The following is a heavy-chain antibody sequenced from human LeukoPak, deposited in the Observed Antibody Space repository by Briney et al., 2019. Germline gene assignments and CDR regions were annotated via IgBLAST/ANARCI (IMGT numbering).Heavy chain of an antibody. D-gene: IGHD5-12*01. V-gene: IGHV3-33*01. J-gene: IGHJ4*02. CDR1: GFTFSNYG. Sequence: GGSLRLSCAASGFTFSNYGMHWVRQAPGKGLEWVAVIWYDGSNKYYGDSVKGRFTISRDNSKNTLYLQMNSLRAEDTAVYYCARTMATEYFDYWGQGTLVTVSS. CDR3: ARTMATEYFDY. CDR2: IWYDGSNK.